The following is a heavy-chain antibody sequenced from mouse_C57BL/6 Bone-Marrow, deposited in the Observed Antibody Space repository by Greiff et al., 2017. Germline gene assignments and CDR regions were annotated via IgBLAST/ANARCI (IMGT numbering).Heavy chain of an antibody. CDR1: GFNIKDDY. V-gene: IGHV14-4*01. Sequence: EVQLQQSGAELVRPGASVKLSCTASGFNIKDDYMHWVKQRPEQGLEWIGWIVPENGDTAYASKFQGKATITADTSYNTAYLQLSSLTSEDTAVYYCTTWAGDYWGQGTTLTVSS. CDR2: IVPENGDT. CDR3: TTWAGDY. J-gene: IGHJ2*01. D-gene: IGHD3-3*01.